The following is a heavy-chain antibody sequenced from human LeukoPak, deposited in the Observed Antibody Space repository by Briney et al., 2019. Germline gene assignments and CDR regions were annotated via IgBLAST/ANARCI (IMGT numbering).Heavy chain of an antibody. D-gene: IGHD3-9*01. V-gene: IGHV1-2*02. CDR2: INPNSGGT. J-gene: IGHJ6*02. CDR3: ATPLTGTYYYYGMDV. Sequence: ASVKVSCKASGYTSTGYYMHWVRQAPGQGLEWMGWINPNSGGTNYAQKFQGRVTMTRDTSISTAYMELSRLRSDDTAVYYCATPLTGTYYYYGMDVWGQGTTVTVSS. CDR1: GYTSTGYY.